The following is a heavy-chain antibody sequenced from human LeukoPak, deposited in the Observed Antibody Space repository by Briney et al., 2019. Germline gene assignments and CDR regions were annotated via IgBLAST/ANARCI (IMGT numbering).Heavy chain of an antibody. CDR3: ARGRGYSYGYGY. V-gene: IGHV4-34*01. J-gene: IGHJ4*02. Sequence: SETLSLTCAVYGGSFSGYYWSWIRQPPGKGLEWIGEINHSGSTNYNPSLKSRVTISVDTSKNQFSLKLSSVTAADTAVYYCARGRGYSYGYGYWGQGTLVTVSS. D-gene: IGHD5-18*01. CDR1: GGSFSGYY. CDR2: INHSGST.